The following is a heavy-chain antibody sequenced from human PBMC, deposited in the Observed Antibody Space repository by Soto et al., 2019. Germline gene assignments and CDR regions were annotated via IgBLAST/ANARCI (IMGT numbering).Heavy chain of an antibody. CDR3: ARLGGYYQALDS. Sequence: QVQLQESGPGLVRPSETLSLTCNVSGGSITPYYWSWIRQPPGKGLEWIGYIYFAGTTTYNPSLKRRVTLSVDTSEKQFSLKLTSVTAADTAVYYCARLGGYYQALDSWGQGTLVTVSS. D-gene: IGHD3-22*01. CDR2: IYFAGTT. J-gene: IGHJ4*02. CDR1: GGSITPYY. V-gene: IGHV4-59*08.